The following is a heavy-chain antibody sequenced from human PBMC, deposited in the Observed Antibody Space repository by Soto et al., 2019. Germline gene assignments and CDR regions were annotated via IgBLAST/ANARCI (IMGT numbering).Heavy chain of an antibody. CDR1: GFTFSSYA. CDR3: AKPRDSSGYFSPYDY. J-gene: IGHJ4*02. Sequence: PGGSLRLSCAASGFTFSSYAMSCVRQASGKGLEWVSAISGSGGSTYYADSVKGRFTISRDNSKNTLYLQMNSLRAEDTAVYYCAKPRDSSGYFSPYDYWGQGTLVTVSS. CDR2: ISGSGGST. D-gene: IGHD3-22*01. V-gene: IGHV3-23*01.